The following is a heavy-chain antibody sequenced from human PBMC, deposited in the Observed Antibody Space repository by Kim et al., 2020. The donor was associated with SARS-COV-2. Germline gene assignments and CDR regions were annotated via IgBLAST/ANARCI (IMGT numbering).Heavy chain of an antibody. V-gene: IGHV3-64*02. CDR3: ARVIYSSGWYFFAS. Sequence: ADSLEGRLTISRDNSKNTLYLQMGSLRAEDMAVYYCARVIYSSGWYFFASWGQGTLVTVSS. J-gene: IGHJ4*02. D-gene: IGHD6-19*01.